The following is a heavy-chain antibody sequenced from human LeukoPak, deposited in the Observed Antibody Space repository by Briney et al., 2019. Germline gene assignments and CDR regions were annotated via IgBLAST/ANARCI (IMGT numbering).Heavy chain of an antibody. J-gene: IGHJ4*02. D-gene: IGHD5-12*01. CDR3: SRDPGGTYSGYNFLDY. Sequence: DPGGSLRLPCTASGFTFGDYTMNWVRQAPGKGLEWVGFIRSKAYGGTTEYAATVKGRLTISRDDSKSIAYLQMNSLKTEDTAVYYCSRDPGGTYSGYNFLDYWGQGTLVTVSS. V-gene: IGHV3-49*04. CDR2: IRSKAYGGTT. CDR1: GFTFGDYT.